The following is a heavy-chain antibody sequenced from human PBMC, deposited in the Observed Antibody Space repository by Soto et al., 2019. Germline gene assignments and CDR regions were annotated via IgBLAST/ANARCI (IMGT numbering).Heavy chain of an antibody. CDR2: ITSSSTNI. V-gene: IGHV3-21*01. D-gene: IGHD5-18*01. CDR3: ARDKGASGYTYGRENNWFDP. Sequence: VQLVESGGGLVQPGGSLRLSCAASGFTFSTYSMNWVRQAPGKGLEWVSSITSSSTNIHYADSVKGRFTISRDNAKNSLYLQMNSLRAEDTAVYYCARDKGASGYTYGRENNWFDPWGQGILVTVSS. CDR1: GFTFSTYS. J-gene: IGHJ5*02.